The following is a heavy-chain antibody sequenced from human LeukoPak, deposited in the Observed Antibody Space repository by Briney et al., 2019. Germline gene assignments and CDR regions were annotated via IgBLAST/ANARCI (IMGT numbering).Heavy chain of an antibody. Sequence: GGSLRLSCAASGFTFSSYWMSWVRQAPGKGLEWVANIKQDGSEKYYVDSVKGRFTISRDNAKNSLYLQMNSPRAEDTAVYYCARDRSDSSGPDAFDIWGQGTMVTVSS. CDR1: GFTFSSYW. CDR2: IKQDGSEK. D-gene: IGHD3-22*01. V-gene: IGHV3-7*01. J-gene: IGHJ3*02. CDR3: ARDRSDSSGPDAFDI.